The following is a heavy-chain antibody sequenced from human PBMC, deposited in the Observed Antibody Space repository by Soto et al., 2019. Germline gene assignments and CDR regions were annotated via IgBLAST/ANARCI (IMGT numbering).Heavy chain of an antibody. D-gene: IGHD6-6*01. V-gene: IGHV1-69*01. CDR1: GGTFSSYA. Sequence: QVQLVQSGAEVKKPGSSVKVSCKASGGTFSSYAISWVRQAPGHGLEWMGGIIPIFGTANYAQKFQGRVTITADESTSTAYMELSSVRSEDTAVYYCARDGEQLVREYYSYYGMDVWGQGTTVTVSS. CDR2: IIPIFGTA. J-gene: IGHJ6*02. CDR3: ARDGEQLVREYYSYYGMDV.